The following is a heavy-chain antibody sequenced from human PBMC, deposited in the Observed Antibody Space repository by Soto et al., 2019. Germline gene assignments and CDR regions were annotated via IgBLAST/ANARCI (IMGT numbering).Heavy chain of an antibody. V-gene: IGHV4-34*01. D-gene: IGHD5-12*01. CDR1: GGSFSGYY. CDR3: ARVYSGYDFDY. CDR2: INHSGST. Sequence: SETLSLTCAVYGGSFSGYYWSWIRQPPGKGLEWIGEINHSGSTNYNPSLKSRVTISVDTSKNQFSLKLSSVTAADTAVYYCARVYSGYDFDYWGQGTLVTVSS. J-gene: IGHJ4*02.